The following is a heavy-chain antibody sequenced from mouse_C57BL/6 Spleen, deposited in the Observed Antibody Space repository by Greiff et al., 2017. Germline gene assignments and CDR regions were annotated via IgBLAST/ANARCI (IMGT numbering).Heavy chain of an antibody. Sequence: EVQLQQSGPVLVKPGASVKMSCKASGYTFTDYYMNWVKQSHGKSLEWIGVINPYNGGTSYNQKFKGKATLTVDKSSSTAYMELNSLTSEDSAVYYCARGEFDYGNLDYYAMDYWGQGTSVTVSS. CDR3: ARGEFDYGNLDYYAMDY. V-gene: IGHV1-19*01. D-gene: IGHD2-1*01. CDR1: GYTFTDYY. J-gene: IGHJ4*01. CDR2: INPYNGGT.